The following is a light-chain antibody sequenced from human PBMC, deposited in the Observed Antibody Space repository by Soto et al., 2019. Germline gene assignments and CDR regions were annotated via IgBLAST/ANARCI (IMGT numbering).Light chain of an antibody. Sequence: AIQMTQSPSSLSTSVGDRVTITCRASQDIRNHLGWYQQNPGNAPSPLIYSASRLQSGVTVRLSVSGSGSDVTLTISSLQPEDFATYFCLQDHKAPYSFGQGTKLEIK. CDR1: QDIRNH. J-gene: IGKJ2*03. V-gene: IGKV1-6*01. CDR2: SAS. CDR3: LQDHKAPYS.